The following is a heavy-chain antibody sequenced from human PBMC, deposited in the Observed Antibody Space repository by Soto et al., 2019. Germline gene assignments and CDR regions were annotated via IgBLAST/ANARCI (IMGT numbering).Heavy chain of an antibody. CDR2: IYWNSNK. CDR1: GFSLTTSGAG. D-gene: IGHD2-8*02. J-gene: IGHJ3*01. Sequence: QITLKESGPTLVIPTQTLTLTCTFSGFSLTTSGAGVGWIRQPPGKALEWLAVIYWNSNKRYSPALKSSLTITKDTSNNQVVLTMTNMDPVDSATYYCAHRLGVAATGGAFDVWGQGTMVTVSS. V-gene: IGHV2-5*01. CDR3: AHRLGVAATGGAFDV.